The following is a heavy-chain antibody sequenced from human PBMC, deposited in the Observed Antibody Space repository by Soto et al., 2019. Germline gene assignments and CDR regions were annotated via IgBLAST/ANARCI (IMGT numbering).Heavy chain of an antibody. CDR1: GFTFSDHA. CDR3: AIYLWWHTP. V-gene: IGHV3-23*01. CDR2: ISGGGTGA. Sequence: EVQLLESGGGLVQPGGSLRLSCTASGFTFSDHAMTWVRQAPGKGLEWLLGISGGGTGAYYADSVKGRFTVSRANSNNTVFLQMDSLIVEDTAVYYCAIYLWWHTPWGQGTLDTVSP. J-gene: IGHJ5*02. D-gene: IGHD3-16*01.